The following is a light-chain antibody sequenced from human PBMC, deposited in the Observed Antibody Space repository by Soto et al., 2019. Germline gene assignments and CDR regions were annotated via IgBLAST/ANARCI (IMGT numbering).Light chain of an antibody. CDR3: SSYTSSSTLDV. V-gene: IGLV2-18*02. Sequence: QSALTQPPSVSGSPGQSVTISCTGTSNDVGRYNRVSWYQQPPGTAPKLMIYEVSNRPSGVPNRFSGSKSGNTASLTISGLQAGDEADYFCSSYTSSSTLDVFGTGTKVTVL. CDR2: EVS. J-gene: IGLJ1*01. CDR1: SNDVGRYNR.